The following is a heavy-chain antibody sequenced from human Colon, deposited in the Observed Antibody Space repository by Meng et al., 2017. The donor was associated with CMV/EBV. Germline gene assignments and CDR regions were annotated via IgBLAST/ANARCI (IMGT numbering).Heavy chain of an antibody. CDR3: AKAGVHIVVVIAIPEVDY. V-gene: IGHV3-48*04. D-gene: IGHD2-21*01. Sequence: GESLKISCVASGFNFSFFWMSWVRQAPGKGLEWISHIGSGGGAIYYGDSVKGRFTISRDNAKNSLYLQMNSLRAEDTAVYYCAKAGVHIVVVIAIPEVDYWGQGTLVTVSS. J-gene: IGHJ4*02. CDR2: IGSGGGAI. CDR1: GFNFSFFW.